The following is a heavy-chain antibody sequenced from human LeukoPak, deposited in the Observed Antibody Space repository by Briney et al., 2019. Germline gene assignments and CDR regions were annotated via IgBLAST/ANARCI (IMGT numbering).Heavy chain of an antibody. CDR1: GYTFTGYY. CDR3: ARERVVRGSFDY. D-gene: IGHD3-10*01. Sequence: ASVKVSCKASGYTFTGYYMHWVQQAPGQGLELMGWINPNSGGTNYARKFQGRVTMTRDTSISTAYMELSRLRSDDAAVYYCARERVVRGSFDYWGQGTLVTVSS. V-gene: IGHV1-2*02. CDR2: INPNSGGT. J-gene: IGHJ4*02.